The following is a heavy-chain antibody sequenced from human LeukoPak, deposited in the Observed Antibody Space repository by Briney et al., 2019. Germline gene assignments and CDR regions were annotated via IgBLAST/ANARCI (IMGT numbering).Heavy chain of an antibody. CDR3: ARGSRWKWELQKQFDY. CDR2: ISSSSSYI. Sequence: PGGALRLSCAASGFTFSSYSMKWVRPAPGKGVGWGSSISSSSSYIYYADSVKGRFTISRDNAKNSLYLQMNSLRAEDTAVYYCARGSRWKWELQKQFDYWGQGTLVTVSS. J-gene: IGHJ4*02. CDR1: GFTFSSYS. D-gene: IGHD1-26*01. V-gene: IGHV3-21*01.